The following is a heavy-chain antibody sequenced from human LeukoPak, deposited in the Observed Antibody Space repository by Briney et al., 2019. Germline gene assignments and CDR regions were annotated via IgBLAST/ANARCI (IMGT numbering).Heavy chain of an antibody. CDR1: GGSISSSSYS. D-gene: IGHD3-22*01. V-gene: IGHV4-39*07. CDR2: IYYSGST. J-gene: IGHJ4*02. Sequence: SETLSLTCTVSGGSISSSSYSWGWIRQPPGKGLEWIGSIYYSGSTYYNPSLKSRVTISVDTSKNQFSLKLSSVTAADTAVYYCARYYDSSGYYQYYFDYWGQGTLVTVSS. CDR3: ARYYDSSGYYQYYFDY.